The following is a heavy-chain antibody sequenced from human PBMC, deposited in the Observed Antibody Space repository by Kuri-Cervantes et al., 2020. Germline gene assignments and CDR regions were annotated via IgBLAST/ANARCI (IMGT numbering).Heavy chain of an antibody. CDR1: GFTFSSYG. J-gene: IGHJ6*02. V-gene: IGHV3-30*03. CDR2: ISYDGSNK. Sequence: GGSLRLSCAASGFTFSSYGMHWVRQAPGKGLEWVAVISYDGSNKYYADSVKGRFTISRDNSKNTLYLQMNSLRAEDTAVYYCARERGYCGGDCYLLELYGMDVWGQGTTVTSP. CDR3: ARERGYCGGDCYLLELYGMDV. D-gene: IGHD2-21*02.